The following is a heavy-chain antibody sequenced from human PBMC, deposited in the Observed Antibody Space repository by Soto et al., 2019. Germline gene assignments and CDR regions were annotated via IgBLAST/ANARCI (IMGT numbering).Heavy chain of an antibody. J-gene: IGHJ4*02. Sequence: EVQLVESGGGLVQPGSSLRLSCAASGFTFHDYAMHWVRQAPGKGLEWVSGISWNSESIVYADSVKGRFTISRDNAKNSLYLQMNSLRAEDTALYYCAKDTGSTGALYFDYWGQGTLVTVSS. CDR3: AKDTGSTGALYFDY. CDR1: GFTFHDYA. D-gene: IGHD7-27*01. V-gene: IGHV3-9*01. CDR2: ISWNSESI.